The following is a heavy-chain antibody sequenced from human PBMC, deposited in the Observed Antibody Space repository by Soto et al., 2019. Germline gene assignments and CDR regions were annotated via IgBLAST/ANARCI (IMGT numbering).Heavy chain of an antibody. CDR3: ARGGSGDYYYYGMDV. CDR1: GGSISSGGYS. V-gene: IGHV4-30-2*01. Sequence: QLQLQESGSGLVKPSQILSLTCAVSGGSISSGGYSWSWIRQPPGKVLEWIGYIYHSGSTYYNPSLKSRVTISVDRSKNQFSLKLSSVTAADTAVYYCARGGSGDYYYYGMDVWGQGTTVTVSS. J-gene: IGHJ6*02. D-gene: IGHD4-17*01. CDR2: IYHSGST.